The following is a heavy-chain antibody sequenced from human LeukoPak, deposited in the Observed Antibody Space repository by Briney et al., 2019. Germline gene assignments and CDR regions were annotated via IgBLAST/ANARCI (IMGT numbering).Heavy chain of an antibody. CDR2: ITSGATSE. V-gene: IGHV3-48*03. J-gene: IGHJ4*02. Sequence: PGAPLSLSCTASGIIFSNLDIKWVHMSRGNGLRWVAFITSGATSEYYADSVKGRFTISRDNAKNSLYLQMNSLGVQDTAIYYCARVICTGGSCFQNDYWGPGTLVTVSS. CDR3: ARVICTGGSCFQNDY. D-gene: IGHD2-8*02. CDR1: GIIFSNLD.